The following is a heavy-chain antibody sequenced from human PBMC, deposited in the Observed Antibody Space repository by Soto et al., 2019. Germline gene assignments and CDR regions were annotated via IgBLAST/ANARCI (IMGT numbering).Heavy chain of an antibody. J-gene: IGHJ4*02. Sequence: GGSLRLSCAASGFTFSNYWMHWVRQDPGKGLVWVSRINSDGSTTKYADSVKGRFTISRDNSKNTVYLQMNSLRAEDTAVYYCARGFRVEGAYGAGAFFDYWAQGTLVTVSS. CDR3: ARGFRVEGAYGAGAFFDY. V-gene: IGHV3-74*01. D-gene: IGHD1-26*01. CDR2: INSDGSTT. CDR1: GFTFSNYW.